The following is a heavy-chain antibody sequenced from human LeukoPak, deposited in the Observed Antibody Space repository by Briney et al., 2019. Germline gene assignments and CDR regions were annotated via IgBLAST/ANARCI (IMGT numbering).Heavy chain of an antibody. CDR2: IYHSGST. Sequence: SETLSLTCTVSGGSISSGGYYWSWIRQPPGKGLEWIGYIYHSGSTYYNPSLKSRVTISVDRSKNQFSLKLSSVTAADTAVYYCARTPPDFWSGLFDYWGQGTLVTVSS. CDR1: GGSISSGGYY. CDR3: ARTPPDFWSGLFDY. J-gene: IGHJ4*02. V-gene: IGHV4-30-2*01. D-gene: IGHD3-3*01.